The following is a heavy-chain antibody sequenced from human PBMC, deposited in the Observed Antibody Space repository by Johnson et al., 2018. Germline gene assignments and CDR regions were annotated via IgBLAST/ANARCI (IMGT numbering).Heavy chain of an antibody. Sequence: QLVESGGGLVQPGGSLRLSCAASGFTFSSYWMSWVRQAPGKGLEWVANITQDGSEKYYVDSVKGRFTISRDNAKNSLYLQMKSLRAEDTAVYYCTLGYCRSNSCDYYYYYYRDVWGKGTTVTVSS. V-gene: IGHV3-7*01. CDR1: GFTFSSYW. CDR3: TLGYCRSNSCDYYYYYYRDV. D-gene: IGHD2-2*01. J-gene: IGHJ6*03. CDR2: ITQDGSEK.